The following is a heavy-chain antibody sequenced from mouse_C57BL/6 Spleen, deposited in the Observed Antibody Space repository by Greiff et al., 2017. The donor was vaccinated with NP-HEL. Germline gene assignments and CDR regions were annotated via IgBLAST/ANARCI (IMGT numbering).Heavy chain of an antibody. CDR3: AMIYYYGTNYYAMDY. Sequence: QVQLQQPGAELVKPGASVKVSCKASGYTFTSYWMHWVKQRPGQGLEWIGRIHPSDSDTNYNQKFKGKATLTVDKSSSTAYMQLSSLTSEDSAVYSCAMIYYYGTNYYAMDYWGQGTSVTVSS. V-gene: IGHV1-74*01. D-gene: IGHD1-1*01. J-gene: IGHJ4*01. CDR1: GYTFTSYW. CDR2: IHPSDSDT.